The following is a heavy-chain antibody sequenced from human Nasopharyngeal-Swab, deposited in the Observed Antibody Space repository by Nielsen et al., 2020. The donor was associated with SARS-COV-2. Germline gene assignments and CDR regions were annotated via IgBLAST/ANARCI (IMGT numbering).Heavy chain of an antibody. J-gene: IGHJ6*02. Sequence: GESLKISCGGSGFTFSDYWMSWVRQSPGKGLEWVANIKQDGTLKSYVDSVKGRFIISRDNAKNSLDLQMNSLRAEDTAVYYCARDFVGQMDVWGQGTTITVSS. CDR2: IKQDGTLK. CDR1: GFTFSDYW. V-gene: IGHV3-7*03. D-gene: IGHD3-10*01. CDR3: ARDFVGQMDV.